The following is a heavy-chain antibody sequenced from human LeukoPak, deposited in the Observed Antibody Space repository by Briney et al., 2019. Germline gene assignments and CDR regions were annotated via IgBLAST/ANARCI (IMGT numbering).Heavy chain of an antibody. D-gene: IGHD5-12*01. J-gene: IGHJ4*02. V-gene: IGHV1-2*02. CDR3: ARSGYSGYDPRRYFDY. Sequence: ASVKVSFKASGYTFTDYYMHWVRQAPGQGLEWMGWINPNSGGTNYAQKFQGRVTMTRDTSISTAYMELSRLRSDDTAVYYCARSGYSGYDPRRYFDYWGQGTLVTVSS. CDR1: GYTFTDYY. CDR2: INPNSGGT.